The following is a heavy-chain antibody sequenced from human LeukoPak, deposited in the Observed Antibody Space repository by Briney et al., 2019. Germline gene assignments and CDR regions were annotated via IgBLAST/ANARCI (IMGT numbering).Heavy chain of an antibody. CDR1: GYSIISDYY. CDR3: ARNSSGHSFEY. V-gene: IGHV4-38-2*01. D-gene: IGHD6-19*01. CDR2: VYHSGRT. J-gene: IGHJ4*02. Sequence: PSETLSLTCALSGYSIISDYYWGWFRQSPGKGLEWIGSVYHSGRTHYNPSLKSHVTMSVDTSKNQFSLKFNSVTAADTAVYYCARNSSGHSFEYWGQGWMVTVSS.